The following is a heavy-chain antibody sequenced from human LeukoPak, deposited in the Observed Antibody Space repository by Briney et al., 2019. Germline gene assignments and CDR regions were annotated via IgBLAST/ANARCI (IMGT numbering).Heavy chain of an antibody. D-gene: IGHD3-10*01. Sequence: AETLTLTCTASGVPFSNYDWRWIRQAPGKGLEWVAYIRYDDYPCHADSVKVRFTISRDNSKNTLYLQMNSLRAEDTAVYYCAKDEGSSGSYPHWGQGTLVTVSS. CDR3: AKDEGSSGSYPH. J-gene: IGHJ4*02. V-gene: IGHV3-30*02. CDR1: GVPFSNYD. CDR2: IRYDDYP.